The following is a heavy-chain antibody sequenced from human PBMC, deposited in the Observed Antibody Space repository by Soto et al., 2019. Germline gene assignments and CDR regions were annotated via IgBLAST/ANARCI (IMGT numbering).Heavy chain of an antibody. CDR1: GGSISSYY. J-gene: IGHJ4*02. D-gene: IGHD3-16*01. CDR3: ARERGTVGDLDY. V-gene: IGHV4-59*01. Sequence: QVQLQESGPGLVKPSETLSLTCTVSGGSISSYYWSWIRQPPGKGLEWIGYIYYSGSTNYNPSLNSRVTISVDTSKNQFSLKLSSVTAADTAVYYCARERGTVGDLDYWGQGTLVTVSS. CDR2: IYYSGST.